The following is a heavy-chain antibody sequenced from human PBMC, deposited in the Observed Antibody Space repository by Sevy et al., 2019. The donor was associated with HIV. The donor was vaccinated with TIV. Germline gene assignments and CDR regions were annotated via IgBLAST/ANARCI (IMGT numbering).Heavy chain of an antibody. D-gene: IGHD7-27*01. CDR1: GDTFSTYG. CDR3: AREGGVATTGDHDAFDI. CDR2: IIPIFGTP. V-gene: IGHV1-69*13. Sequence: ASVKVSCKASGDTFSTYGLSWVRQAPGQGLEWMGGIIPIFGTPNYAQKFQGRVTITADESASPAYMELGSLRSEDTALYYCAREGGVATTGDHDAFDIWGHGTLVTVSS. J-gene: IGHJ3*02.